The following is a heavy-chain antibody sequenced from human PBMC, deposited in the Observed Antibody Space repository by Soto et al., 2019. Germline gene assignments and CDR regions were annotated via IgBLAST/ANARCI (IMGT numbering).Heavy chain of an antibody. CDR2: ISTYNGNT. J-gene: IGHJ4*02. D-gene: IGHD3-22*01. V-gene: IGHV1-18*01. Sequence: QVQLVQSGAEVKKPGASVKVSCKASGYTFTTYGMSWVRQAPGQGLDWMGWISTYNGNTKYAERLQGRVTITTDTTTSTAYMELRSLTCDDTAVYYCARGPTDYYDNSGNYFLDYWGQGTLVTVSS. CDR3: ARGPTDYYDNSGNYFLDY. CDR1: GYTFTTYG.